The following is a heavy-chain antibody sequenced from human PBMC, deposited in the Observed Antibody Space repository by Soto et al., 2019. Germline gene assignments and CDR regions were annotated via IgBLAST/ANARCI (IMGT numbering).Heavy chain of an antibody. J-gene: IGHJ4*02. Sequence: GESLKISCKASGYSFTSYWIGWVRQMPWKGLEWMGIIYPGDSDTRYSPSFQGQITISADKSISTAYLQWSSLNASDTAMYYCAGCLDIVVVVAATQQGYFDYWGQGTLVTVSS. CDR1: GYSFTSYW. V-gene: IGHV5-51*01. D-gene: IGHD2-15*01. CDR2: IYPGDSDT. CDR3: AGCLDIVVVVAATQQGYFDY.